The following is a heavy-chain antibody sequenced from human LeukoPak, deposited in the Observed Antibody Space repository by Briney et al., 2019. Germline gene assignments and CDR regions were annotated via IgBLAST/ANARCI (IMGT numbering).Heavy chain of an antibody. CDR2: ISASDPGT. Sequence: PGGSLRLSCAASGFTFNTYAMSWVRQAPGKRLEWVSAISASDPGTSYADSVKGRFTITRDNSKNTLFLQMNSLRAEDTAVYYRAKAPAASCIGSNCYHFDWWGQGTLVTVSS. CDR1: GFTFNTYA. D-gene: IGHD2-15*01. CDR3: AKAPAASCIGSNCYHFDW. J-gene: IGHJ4*02. V-gene: IGHV3-23*01.